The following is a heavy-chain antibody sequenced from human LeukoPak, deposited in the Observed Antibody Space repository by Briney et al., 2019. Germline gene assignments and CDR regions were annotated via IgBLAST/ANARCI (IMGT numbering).Heavy chain of an antibody. CDR2: IYHSGST. D-gene: IGHD6-19*01. J-gene: IGHJ5*02. CDR1: GGSIRSSYYY. V-gene: IGHV4-39*07. CDR3: ARGGTTVAGTFWFDP. Sequence: PSETLSLTCTVSGGSIRSSYYYWGWIRQPPGKGLEWIGEIYHSGSTNYNPSLKSRVTISVDKSKNQFSLKLSSVTAADTAVYYCARGGTTVAGTFWFDPWGQGTLVTVSS.